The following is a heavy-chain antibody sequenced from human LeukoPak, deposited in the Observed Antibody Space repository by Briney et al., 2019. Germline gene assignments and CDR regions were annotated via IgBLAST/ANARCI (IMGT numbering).Heavy chain of an antibody. V-gene: IGHV4-59*01. D-gene: IGHD3-10*01. Sequence: PSETLSLTCTVSGGSISSYYWSWIRQPPGKGLEWIGYIYYSGSTNYNPSLKSRVTISVDTSKNQFSLKLSSVTAADTAVYYCARESYYGSGVNYWGQGALVTVSS. J-gene: IGHJ4*02. CDR1: GGSISSYY. CDR3: ARESYYGSGVNY. CDR2: IYYSGST.